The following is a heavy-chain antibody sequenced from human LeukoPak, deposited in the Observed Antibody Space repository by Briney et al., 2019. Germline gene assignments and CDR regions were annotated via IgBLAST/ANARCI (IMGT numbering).Heavy chain of an antibody. CDR1: GFTFSNAW. D-gene: IGHD5/OR15-5a*01. V-gene: IGHV3-15*01. CDR2: IKSKTDGGTT. CDR3: TTGVASAWYFDL. J-gene: IGHJ2*01. Sequence: GGSLRLSCAASGFTFSNAWMSWVRQAPGKGLEWVGRIKSKTDGGTTDYAAPVKGSFTISRDDSKNTLYLQMNSLKTEDTAVYYYTTGVASAWYFDLCGRGTLVTVSS.